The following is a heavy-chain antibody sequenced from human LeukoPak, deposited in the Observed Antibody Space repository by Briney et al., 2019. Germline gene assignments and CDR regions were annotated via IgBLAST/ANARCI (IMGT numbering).Heavy chain of an antibody. Sequence: SETLCLTCAVYGGSFSGYYWSWIRQPPGKGLEWIGSIYYSGSTYYNPSLKSRVTISVDTSKNQFSLKLSSVTAADTAVYYCARLSSTSYYDSSGSHFDYWGQGTLVTVSS. J-gene: IGHJ4*02. V-gene: IGHV4-34*01. CDR1: GGSFSGYY. D-gene: IGHD3-22*01. CDR2: IYYSGST. CDR3: ARLSSTSYYDSSGSHFDY.